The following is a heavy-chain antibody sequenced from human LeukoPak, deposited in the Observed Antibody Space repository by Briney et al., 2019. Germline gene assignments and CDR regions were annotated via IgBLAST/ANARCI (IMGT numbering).Heavy chain of an antibody. CDR1: GGTFTSYA. J-gene: IGHJ5*02. V-gene: IGHV1-69*06. CDR2: IIPIFGTA. CDR3: ANSLGHWGPASNNWFDP. Sequence: ASVKVSCKASGGTFTSYAISWVRQAPGQGREWMGGIIPIFGTANYAQKFQGRVTITAGKSTSTAYMGLSSLRSEDTAVYYCANSLGHWGPASNNWFDPWGQGTLVTVSS. D-gene: IGHD2-2*01.